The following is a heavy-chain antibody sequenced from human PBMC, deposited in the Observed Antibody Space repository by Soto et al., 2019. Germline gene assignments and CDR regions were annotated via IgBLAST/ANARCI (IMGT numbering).Heavy chain of an antibody. Sequence: SESLSLTCTVSGGAISSGDYYWSWIRQPPGKGLEWIGYIYYSGSTYYNPSLKSRVTISVDTSKNQFSLKLSSVTAADTAVYYCARDLRNKLGQYYFDYWGQGTLVTVSS. CDR3: ARDLRNKLGQYYFDY. CDR2: IYYSGST. V-gene: IGHV4-30-4*01. J-gene: IGHJ4*02. CDR1: GGAISSGDYY. D-gene: IGHD7-27*01.